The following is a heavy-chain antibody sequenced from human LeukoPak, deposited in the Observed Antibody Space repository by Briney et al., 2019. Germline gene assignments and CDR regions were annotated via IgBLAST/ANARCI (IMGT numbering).Heavy chain of an antibody. V-gene: IGHV4-30-4*07. CDR3: ARAYRSSWYANWFDP. Sequence: SETLSLTCAVSGGSISSGGYSWSWIRQPPGKGLEWIGYIYYSGSTYYNPSLKSRVTISVDTSKNQFSLKLSSVTAADTAVYFCARAYRSSWYANWFDPCGQGTLVTVSS. CDR2: IYYSGST. CDR1: GGSISSGGYS. D-gene: IGHD6-13*01. J-gene: IGHJ5*02.